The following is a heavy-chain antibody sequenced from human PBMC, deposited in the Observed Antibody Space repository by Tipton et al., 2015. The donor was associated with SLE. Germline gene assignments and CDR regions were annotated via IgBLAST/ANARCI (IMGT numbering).Heavy chain of an antibody. J-gene: IGHJ5*02. CDR1: GGSISSYY. CDR2: IYTSGST. D-gene: IGHD6-13*01. CDR3: ARDRGSSWHNWFDP. V-gene: IGHV4-4*08. Sequence: LRLSCTVSGGSISSYYWSWIRQPPGKGLEWIGDIYTSGSTNYNPSLKSRVTISVDTSKNRFSLKLSSVTAADTAVYYCARDRGSSWHNWFDPWGQGTLVTVSS.